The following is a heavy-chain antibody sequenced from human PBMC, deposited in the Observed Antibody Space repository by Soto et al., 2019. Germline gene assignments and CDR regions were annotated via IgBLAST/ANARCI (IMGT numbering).Heavy chain of an antibody. J-gene: IGHJ4*02. Sequence: QVQLQESGPGLVKPSETLSLTCTVSGGSISRYYWSWIRQPPGKGLEWIGYIYYSGSTNYNPSLKSRVTISVDTSKNQFSLKLSSVTAADTAVYYCARRWGYYFDYWGQGTLVTVSS. CDR3: ARRWGYYFDY. CDR1: GGSISRYY. V-gene: IGHV4-59*01. D-gene: IGHD1-26*01. CDR2: IYYSGST.